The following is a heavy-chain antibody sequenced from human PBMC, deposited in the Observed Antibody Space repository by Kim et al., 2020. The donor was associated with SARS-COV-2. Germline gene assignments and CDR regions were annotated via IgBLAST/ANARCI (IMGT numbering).Heavy chain of an antibody. V-gene: IGHV3-73*01. CDR2: IRSKPYSYAT. Sequence: GGSLRLSCAASGFTFSGSAIHWVRQASGKGLEWVGRIRSKPYSYATAYAAPVKGRFTISRDDSESMAYLQMNSLKTEDTAVYYCTSVPGTTLAFWDAFD. D-gene: IGHD1-1*01. CDR3: TSVPGTTLAFWDAFD. CDR1: GFTFSGSA. J-gene: IGHJ3*02.